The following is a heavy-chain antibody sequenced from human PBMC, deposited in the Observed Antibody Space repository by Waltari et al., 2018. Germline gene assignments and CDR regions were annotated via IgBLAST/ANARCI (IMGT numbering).Heavy chain of an antibody. D-gene: IGHD4-17*01. CDR1: GGPITTRSSH. V-gene: IGHV4-39*07. CDR3: ARQPPTTVPTPRSPFDT. CDR2: IHISGST. J-gene: IGHJ3*02. Sequence: QPQLQESGPGLEKPSETLSLPCTVSGGPITTRSSHWAWIRQTPGKGLEWIGSIHISGSTYYNPSLRSRVTMSVDTSNNQFSLKLTSVTAADTAVYYCARQPPTTVPTPRSPFDTWGQGTMVSVSS.